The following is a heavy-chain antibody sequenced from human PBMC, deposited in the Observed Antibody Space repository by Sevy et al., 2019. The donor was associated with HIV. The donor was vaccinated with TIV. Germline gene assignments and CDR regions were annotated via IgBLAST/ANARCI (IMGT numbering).Heavy chain of an antibody. Sequence: GGSLILSCAASGFTFSSYGMHWVRHAPGKGLEWVALIWYDGTNKYYADSVKGRFTISSDNSKTTLYLQMKSLRAEDTVVYYCASVAYYYASRSQNFDYWGPGTLVTVSS. D-gene: IGHD3-10*01. CDR1: GFTFSSYG. V-gene: IGHV3-33*01. CDR2: IWYDGTNK. CDR3: ASVAYYYASRSQNFDY. J-gene: IGHJ4*02.